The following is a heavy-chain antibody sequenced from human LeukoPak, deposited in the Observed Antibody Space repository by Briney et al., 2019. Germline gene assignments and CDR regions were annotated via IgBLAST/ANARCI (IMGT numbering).Heavy chain of an antibody. J-gene: IGHJ5*02. CDR2: MNPNSGNT. CDR3: ARVNPRPPYGDYGGWFDP. V-gene: IGHV1-18*01. D-gene: IGHD4-17*01. CDR1: GYTFTSYD. Sequence: ASVKVSCKASGYTFTSYDINWVRQATGQGLEWMGWMNPNSGNTNYAQKLQGRVTMTTDTSTSTAYMELRSLRSDDTAVYYCARVNPRPPYGDYGGWFDPWGQGTLVTVSS.